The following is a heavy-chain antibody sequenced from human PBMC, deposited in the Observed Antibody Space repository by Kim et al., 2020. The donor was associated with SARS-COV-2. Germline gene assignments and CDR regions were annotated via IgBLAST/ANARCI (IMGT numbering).Heavy chain of an antibody. Sequence: SETLSLTCTVSGGSISSGDYYWSWIRQPPGKGLEWIGYIYYSGSTYYNPSLKSRVTISVDTSKNQFSLKLSSVTAADTAVYYCARDTTPARGIYGSGSYYYYYYGMDVWGQGTTVTVS. J-gene: IGHJ6*02. CDR2: IYYSGST. D-gene: IGHD3-10*01. V-gene: IGHV4-30-4*01. CDR1: GGSISSGDYY. CDR3: ARDTTPARGIYGSGSYYYYYYGMDV.